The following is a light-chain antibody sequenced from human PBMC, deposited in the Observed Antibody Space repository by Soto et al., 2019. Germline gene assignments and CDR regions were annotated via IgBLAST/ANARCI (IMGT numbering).Light chain of an antibody. CDR3: QQFSDPPPAYT. J-gene: IGKJ2*01. Sequence: EIVLTQSPDTLYLSPGERATLSCRASQSVTNNALAWYQQKSGQAPRLLIYGASNRATGIPDRFSGSGSGTDFTLTISRLEPDDFAVYYCQQFSDPPPAYTFGQGTNLEI. CDR2: GAS. V-gene: IGKV3-20*01. CDR1: QSVTNNA.